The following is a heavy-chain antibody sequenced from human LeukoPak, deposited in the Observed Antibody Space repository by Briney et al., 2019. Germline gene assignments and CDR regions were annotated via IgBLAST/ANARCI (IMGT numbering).Heavy chain of an antibody. V-gene: IGHV4-39*01. Sequence: PSETLSLTCTVSGGSISSSSYYWGWIRQPPGKGLEWIGGIYYSGSTYYNPSLKSRVTISVDTSKNQFSLKLSSVTAADTAVYYCARRLGYCSGGSCYGGYWFDPWGQGTLVTVSS. J-gene: IGHJ5*02. CDR1: GGSISSSSYY. CDR2: IYYSGST. CDR3: ARRLGYCSGGSCYGGYWFDP. D-gene: IGHD2-15*01.